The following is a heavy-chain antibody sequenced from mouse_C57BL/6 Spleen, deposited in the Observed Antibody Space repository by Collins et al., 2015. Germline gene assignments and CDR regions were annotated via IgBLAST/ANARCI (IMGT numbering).Heavy chain of an antibody. V-gene: IGHV1-5*01. CDR1: GYTFTSYW. Sequence: EVQLQQSGTVLARPGASVKMSCKASGYTFTSYWMHWVKQRPGQGLEWIGAIYPGNSDTSYNQKFKGKAKLTAVTSTSTAYMELSSLTNEDSAVYYCTPLFDYWGQGTTLTVSS. J-gene: IGHJ2*01. D-gene: IGHD6-1*01. CDR2: IYPGNSDT. CDR3: TPLFDY.